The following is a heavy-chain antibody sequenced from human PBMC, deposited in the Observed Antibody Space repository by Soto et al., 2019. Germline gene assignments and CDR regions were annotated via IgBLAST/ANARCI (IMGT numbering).Heavy chain of an antibody. D-gene: IGHD2-2*03. Sequence: VKVSCKASGYTFTSYGISWVRQAPGQGLEWMGWISAYNGNTNYAQKLQGRVTMTTDTSTSTAYMELRSLRSDDTAVYYCARVSFLGIVVVPAAMPNWFDPWGQGTLVTVSS. CDR1: GYTFTSYG. CDR2: ISAYNGNT. V-gene: IGHV1-18*01. CDR3: ARVSFLGIVVVPAAMPNWFDP. J-gene: IGHJ5*02.